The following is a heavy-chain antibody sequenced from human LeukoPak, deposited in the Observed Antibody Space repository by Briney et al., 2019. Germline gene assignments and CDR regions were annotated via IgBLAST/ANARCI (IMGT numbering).Heavy chain of an antibody. V-gene: IGHV4-39*01. CDR2: IYYGGST. J-gene: IGHJ4*02. Sequence: SETLSLTCTVSGDSISSTSYYWGWIRQPPGKGLEWIGSIYYGGSTYYKPSLKSRVTMSVDTSKNQFSLKLSSVTATDTAVYYCARYEYASGHFDYWGQGSLVTVSS. CDR1: GDSISSTSYY. D-gene: IGHD3-10*01. CDR3: ARYEYASGHFDY.